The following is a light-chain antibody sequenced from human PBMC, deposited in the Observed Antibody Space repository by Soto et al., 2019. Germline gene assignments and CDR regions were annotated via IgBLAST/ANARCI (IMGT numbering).Light chain of an antibody. CDR1: SSDVGGYNL. V-gene: IGLV2-14*01. CDR3: SSYKSSSTLPYV. Sequence: QSVLTQPASVSGSPGQSITISCTGTSSDVGGYNLVSWYQQYPDKAPKLMIFDVNTRPSRVSNRFSGSKSGNTASLTISGLQAEDEADYYCSSYKSSSTLPYVFGTGTKLTVL. CDR2: DVN. J-gene: IGLJ1*01.